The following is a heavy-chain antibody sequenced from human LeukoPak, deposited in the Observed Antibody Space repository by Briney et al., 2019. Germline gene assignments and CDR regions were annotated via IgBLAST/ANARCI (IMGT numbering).Heavy chain of an antibody. CDR1: GFTFSSYA. D-gene: IGHD2-2*01. J-gene: IGHJ4*02. CDR3: AKFVSPLLWGVLYYFDY. V-gene: IGHV3-23*01. Sequence: GGSLRLSCAASGFTFSSYAMSWVRQAPGRGLEWVSAISGSGGSTYYADSVKGRFTISRDNSKNTLYLQMNSLRAEDTAVYYCAKFVSPLLWGVLYYFDYWGQGTLVTVSS. CDR2: ISGSGGST.